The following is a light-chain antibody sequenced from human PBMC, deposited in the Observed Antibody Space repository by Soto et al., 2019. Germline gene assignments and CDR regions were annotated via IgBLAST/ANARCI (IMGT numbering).Light chain of an antibody. Sequence: EIMMTQSPATLSVSPGERATLSSRASQSVSSNFAWYQQKPGQAPRLLIYGASTRATGIPARFSGSGSGTEFTLTISSLQSEDFAVYYCQQYNNWPYTFGQGTKLEIK. CDR1: QSVSSN. V-gene: IGKV3-15*01. CDR3: QQYNNWPYT. J-gene: IGKJ2*01. CDR2: GAS.